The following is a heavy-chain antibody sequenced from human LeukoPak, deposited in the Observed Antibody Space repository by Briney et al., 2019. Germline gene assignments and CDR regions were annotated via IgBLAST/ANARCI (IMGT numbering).Heavy chain of an antibody. D-gene: IGHD3-16*01. Sequence: GGSLRLSCAASRFTFVDYAMHWVRQVPGNGLEWVAGISWDSTGTGYADSVKGRFTISRDNAKSSLYLQMNSLRTEDMALYYCAKFNRGAFESWVQGTMVTVSS. V-gene: IGHV3-9*03. CDR1: RFTFVDYA. CDR2: ISWDSTGT. CDR3: AKFNRGAFES. J-gene: IGHJ3*02.